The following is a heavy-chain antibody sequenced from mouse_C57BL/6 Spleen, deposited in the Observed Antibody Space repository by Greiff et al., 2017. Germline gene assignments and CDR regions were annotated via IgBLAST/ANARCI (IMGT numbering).Heavy chain of an antibody. D-gene: IGHD4-1*01. J-gene: IGHJ1*03. CDR3: ARWYIASNWDWYFDV. Sequence: EVKLVESGGGLVKPGGSLKLSCAASGFTFSDYGMHWVRQAPEKGLEWVAYISSGSSTIYYADTVKGRFTISRDNAKNTLFLQMTSLRSEDTAMYYCARWYIASNWDWYFDVWGTGTTVTVSS. CDR2: ISSGSSTI. CDR1: GFTFSDYG. V-gene: IGHV5-17*01.